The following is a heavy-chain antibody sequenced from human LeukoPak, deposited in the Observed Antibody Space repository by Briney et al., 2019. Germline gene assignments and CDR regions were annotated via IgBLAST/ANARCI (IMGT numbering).Heavy chain of an antibody. D-gene: IGHD5-12*01. J-gene: IGHJ4*02. V-gene: IGHV3-21*04. CDR3: ARGIRWLRFFDY. CDR2: I. Sequence: IYYADSVKGRFTISRDNAKNSLYLQMNSLRAEDTAVYYCARGIRWLRFFDYWGQGTLVTVSS.